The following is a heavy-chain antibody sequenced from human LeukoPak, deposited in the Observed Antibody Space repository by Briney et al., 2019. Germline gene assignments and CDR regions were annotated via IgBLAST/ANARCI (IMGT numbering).Heavy chain of an antibody. J-gene: IGHJ4*02. Sequence: SETLSLPCAVYGGSFSGYYWSWIRQPPGKGLEWIGEINHSGSTNYNPSLKSRVTISVDTSKNQFSLKLSSVTAADTAVYYCARVPTKYSYDAYWGQGTLVTVSS. D-gene: IGHD5-18*01. CDR2: INHSGST. V-gene: IGHV4-34*01. CDR1: GGSFSGYY. CDR3: ARVPTKYSYDAY.